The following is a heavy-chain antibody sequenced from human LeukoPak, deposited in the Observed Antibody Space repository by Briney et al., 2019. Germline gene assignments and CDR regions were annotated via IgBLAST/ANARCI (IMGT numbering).Heavy chain of an antibody. J-gene: IGHJ4*02. CDR2: IRSKANSYAT. Sequence: PGGSLRLSCAASGFTFSGSAMHWVRQASGKGLEWVGRIRSKANSYATAYAASVKGRFTISRDDSKNTAYLQMNSLKTEDTAVYYCTRLSAAAVRLGDYFDYWGQGTLVTVSS. CDR1: GFTFSGSA. D-gene: IGHD6-13*01. CDR3: TRLSAAAVRLGDYFDY. V-gene: IGHV3-73*01.